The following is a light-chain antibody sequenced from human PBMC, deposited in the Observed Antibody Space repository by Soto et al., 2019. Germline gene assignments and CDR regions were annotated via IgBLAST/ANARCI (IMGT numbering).Light chain of an antibody. CDR2: GAS. CDR1: QSVTSSS. J-gene: IGKJ1*01. V-gene: IGKV3-20*01. CDR3: QQYGNSPRT. Sequence: EIVLTQSPGTLSLSPGERATLSCRASQSVTSSSLAWYQQRPGQAPSLLIYGASSRATEVPDRFSGSGSGTDFTLTISRLEPEDFVVYYCQQYGNSPRTFGQGTKVEI.